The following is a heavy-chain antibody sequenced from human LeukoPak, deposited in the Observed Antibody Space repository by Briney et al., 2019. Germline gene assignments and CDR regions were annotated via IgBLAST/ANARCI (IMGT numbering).Heavy chain of an antibody. J-gene: IGHJ5*02. CDR3: ARLSSHYGDYKVDP. CDR2: FDPEDGET. D-gene: IGHD4-17*01. V-gene: IGHV1-24*01. CDR1: GYTLTELS. Sequence: GASVKVSCKVSGYTLTELSMHWVRQAPGKGLEWMGGFDPEDGETIYAQKFQGRVTITADESTSTAYMELSSLRSEDTAVYYCARLSSHYGDYKVDPWGQGTLVTVSS.